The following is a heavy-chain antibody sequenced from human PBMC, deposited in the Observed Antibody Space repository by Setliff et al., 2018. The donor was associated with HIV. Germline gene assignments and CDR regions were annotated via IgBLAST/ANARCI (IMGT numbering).Heavy chain of an antibody. D-gene: IGHD2-2*01. J-gene: IGHJ6*03. CDR3: AREVRVVLPAAASGNYYYYYMDV. CDR2: IYSSGST. V-gene: IGHV4-4*07. CDR1: GGSISSYY. Sequence: DTLSLTCTVSGGSISSYYGSWIRQSAGKGLEWIGRIYSSGSTNYNPSLKSRVTMSVDTSKNQFSLRLSSVTAADTAVYYCAREVRVVLPAAASGNYYYYYMDVWGKGTTVTVSS.